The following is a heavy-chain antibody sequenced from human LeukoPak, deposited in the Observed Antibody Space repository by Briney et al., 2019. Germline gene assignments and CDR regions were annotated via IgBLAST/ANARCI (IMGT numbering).Heavy chain of an antibody. D-gene: IGHD3-22*01. CDR1: GDSVSSNSAA. J-gene: IGHJ6*03. CDR2: TYYRSKWYN. CDR3: ARDVVLIKPKPLLSHYYMDV. Sequence: SQTLSLTCAISGDSVSSNSAAWNWFRQSPSRGLEWLVRTYYRSKWYNDYAVSVKSRITINPDTSKNQFSLKLSSVTAADTAVYYCARDVVLIKPKPLLSHYYMDVWGKGTTVTISS. V-gene: IGHV6-1*01.